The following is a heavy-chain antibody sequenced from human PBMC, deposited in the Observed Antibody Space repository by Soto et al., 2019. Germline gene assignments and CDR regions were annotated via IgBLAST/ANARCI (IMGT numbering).Heavy chain of an antibody. CDR3: ARGQRFSDWFDP. CDR2: IYSSGST. CDR1: GGAINSYY. Sequence: SDTLSLTCAVSGGAINSYYWTWIRQPAGRGLEWIGRIYSSGSTKYNPSLQSRVTMSLDTSKNQFSLRLTSVTAADTAVYYCARGQRFSDWFDPWGQGTLGTVS. V-gene: IGHV4-4*07. J-gene: IGHJ5*02. D-gene: IGHD3-3*01.